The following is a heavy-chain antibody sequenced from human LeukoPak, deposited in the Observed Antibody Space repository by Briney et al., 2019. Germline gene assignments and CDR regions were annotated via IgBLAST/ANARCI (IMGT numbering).Heavy chain of an antibody. J-gene: IGHJ4*02. D-gene: IGHD5-18*01. CDR2: VSASSNI. Sequence: GGSLRLSCAASGFTFSSYTMNWVRQAPGKGLQWVSTVSASSNIHYSDSVKCPFSISRDNARNSLYLQMNSLRDEDTAVYYCARDGLHTAHFDYWGQGTLVTVSS. CDR1: GFTFSSYT. V-gene: IGHV3-48*02. CDR3: ARDGLHTAHFDY.